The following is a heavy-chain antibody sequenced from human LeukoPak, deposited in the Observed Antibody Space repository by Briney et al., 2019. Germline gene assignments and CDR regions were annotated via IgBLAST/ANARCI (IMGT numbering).Heavy chain of an antibody. Sequence: SETLSLTCTVSGYSISSGDYWGWIRQPPGKGLEWIGSIYYSGSTYYNPSLKSRVTISVDTSKNQFSLKLSSVTAADTAVYYCARFLYYFDYWGQGTLVTVSS. CDR2: IYYSGST. CDR3: ARFLYYFDY. V-gene: IGHV4-38-2*02. J-gene: IGHJ4*01. CDR1: GYSISSGDY.